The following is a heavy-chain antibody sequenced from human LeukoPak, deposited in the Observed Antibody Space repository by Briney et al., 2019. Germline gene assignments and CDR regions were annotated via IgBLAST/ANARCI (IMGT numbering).Heavy chain of an antibody. D-gene: IGHD1-1*01. Sequence: ASVKVSCKASGYTFTSYDINWVRQATGQGLEWMGWMNPNSGNTDYAQKFQGRATMTRNTSISTAFMELSSLRSEDTAVYYCARGGTTGTTPDDYMDVWGKGTTVTVSS. CDR3: ARGGTTGTTPDDYMDV. CDR2: MNPNSGNT. J-gene: IGHJ6*03. CDR1: GYTFTSYD. V-gene: IGHV1-8*01.